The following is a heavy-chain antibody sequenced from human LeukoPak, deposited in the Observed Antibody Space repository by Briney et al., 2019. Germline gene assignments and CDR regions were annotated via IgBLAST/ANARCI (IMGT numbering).Heavy chain of an antibody. CDR2: IYHSGST. J-gene: IGHJ6*03. V-gene: IGHV4-30-2*01. Sequence: SETLSLTCTVSGGSISSGGYYWSWIRQPPGKGLEWIGYIYHSGSTYYNPSLKSRVTISVDRSKNQFSLKLSSVTAADTAVYYCARVSSDYGYYYMDVWGKGTTVTVSS. CDR1: GGSISSGGYY. CDR3: ARVSSDYGYYYMDV. D-gene: IGHD3-16*02.